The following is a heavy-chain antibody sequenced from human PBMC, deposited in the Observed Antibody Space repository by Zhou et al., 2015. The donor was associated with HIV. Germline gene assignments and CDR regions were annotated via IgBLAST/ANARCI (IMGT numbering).Heavy chain of an antibody. CDR3: AREGWGSWYFDL. CDR1: GGTFNKHG. J-gene: IGHJ2*01. CDR2: IVPFFGPA. V-gene: IGHV1-69*06. Sequence: QVHLVQSGAEVKKPGSSVKVSCRASGGTFNKHGFSWVRQAPGQGLEWMGGIVPFFGPANYAQKFQGRATITADKSTNTVYMELSSLRSDDTAAYYCAREGWGSWYFDLWGRGTLVRVSS. D-gene: IGHD7-27*01.